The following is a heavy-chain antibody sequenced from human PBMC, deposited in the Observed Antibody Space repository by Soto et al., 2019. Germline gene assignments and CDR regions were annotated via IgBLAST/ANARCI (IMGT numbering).Heavy chain of an antibody. D-gene: IGHD6-19*01. CDR2: ISYDGSSK. J-gene: IGHJ4*02. Sequence: TGGSLRLSCVASGFTFSSFSLHWVRQAPGKGLEWLALISYDGSSKYNADSVKGRFTISRENSNNTLYLQLSSLRPDDTAVYYCARTTAVAGTPEFDYWGQGALVTVSS. CDR3: ARTTAVAGTPEFDY. V-gene: IGHV3-30-3*01. CDR1: GFTFSSFS.